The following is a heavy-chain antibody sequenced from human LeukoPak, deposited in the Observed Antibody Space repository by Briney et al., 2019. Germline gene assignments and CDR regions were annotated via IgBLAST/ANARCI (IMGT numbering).Heavy chain of an antibody. Sequence: SQTLSLTCDISGDSVSSNSAAWNWIRQSPSRGLEWLGRTYYRSKWYDDYAVSVKSRITISPDTSKNQLSLQLNSVTPEDTAVYYCAREGGNQLLYVRDRNWFDPWGQGTLVTVSS. CDR3: AREGGNQLLYVRDRNWFDP. V-gene: IGHV6-1*01. J-gene: IGHJ5*02. D-gene: IGHD2-2*02. CDR1: GDSVSSNSAA. CDR2: TYYRSKWYD.